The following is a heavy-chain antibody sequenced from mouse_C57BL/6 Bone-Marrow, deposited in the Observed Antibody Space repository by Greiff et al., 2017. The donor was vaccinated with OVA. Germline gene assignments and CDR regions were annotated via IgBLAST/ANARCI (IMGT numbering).Heavy chain of an antibody. J-gene: IGHJ1*03. CDR1: GYTFTDYY. CDR3: ASYYDYDEDWYFDV. V-gene: IGHV1-26*01. D-gene: IGHD2-4*01. CDR2: INPNNGGT. Sequence: VQLQQSGPELVKPGASVKISCKASGYTFTDYYMNWVKQSHGKSLEWIGDINPNNGGTSYNQKFKGKATLTVDKSSSTAYMELRSLTSEDSAVYYGASYYDYDEDWYFDVWGTGTTVTVSS.